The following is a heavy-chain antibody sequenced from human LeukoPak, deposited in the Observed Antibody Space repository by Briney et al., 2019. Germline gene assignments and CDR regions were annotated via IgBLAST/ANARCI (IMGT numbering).Heavy chain of an antibody. CDR3: ARDGGTLYSFDY. Sequence: GGSLRLSCAASGFTFSSYSMNWVRQAPGKGLEWVSYISGSSSAIYYAGSVKGRFTISGDNAKNSLYLQMNSLRAEDTAVYYCARDGGTLYSFDYWGQGTLVTVPS. D-gene: IGHD3-16*01. CDR1: GFTFSSYS. V-gene: IGHV3-48*01. CDR2: ISGSSSAI. J-gene: IGHJ4*02.